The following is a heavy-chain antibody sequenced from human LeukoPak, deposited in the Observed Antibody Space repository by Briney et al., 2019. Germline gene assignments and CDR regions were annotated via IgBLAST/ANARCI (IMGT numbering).Heavy chain of an antibody. Sequence: GESLKISCKGSGYSFTSYWIGWVRQMPGKGLECMGIIYPGDSDTRYSPSFQGQVTISADKSITTAYLQWRSLQASDTAMYYCASHMYYYDSSGYYAEGPFDYWGQGTLVTVSS. D-gene: IGHD3-22*01. CDR1: GYSFTSYW. CDR3: ASHMYYYDSSGYYAEGPFDY. V-gene: IGHV5-51*01. J-gene: IGHJ4*02. CDR2: IYPGDSDT.